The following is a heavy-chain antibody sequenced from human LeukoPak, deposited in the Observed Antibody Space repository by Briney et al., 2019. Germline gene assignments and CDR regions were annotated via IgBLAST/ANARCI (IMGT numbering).Heavy chain of an antibody. CDR1: GGTFSSYA. V-gene: IGHV1-69*13. D-gene: IGHD3-22*01. CDR3: ARGGNYYDSSGYYAVDY. CDR2: IIPIFGTA. Sequence: SVKVSCKASGGTFSSYAISWVRQAPGQGLEWMGGIIPIFGTANYAQKFQGRVTITADESTSTAYMELSSLRSEDTAVYYCARGGNYYDSSGYYAVDYWGQGTLVTVSS. J-gene: IGHJ4*02.